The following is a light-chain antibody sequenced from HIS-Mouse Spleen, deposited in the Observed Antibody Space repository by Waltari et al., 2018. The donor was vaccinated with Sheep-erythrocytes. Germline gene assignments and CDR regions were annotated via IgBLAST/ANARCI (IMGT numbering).Light chain of an antibody. Sequence: QSALTQPPSASGSPGQSVTIPCTGTSSAAGGYNYVSWYQQHPGKAPKLMIYEVSKRPSGVPDRFSGSKSGNTASLTVSGLQAEDEADYYCSSYAGSNNWVFGGGTKLTVL. V-gene: IGLV2-8*01. CDR3: SSYAGSNNWV. CDR2: EVS. CDR1: SSAAGGYNY. J-gene: IGLJ3*02.